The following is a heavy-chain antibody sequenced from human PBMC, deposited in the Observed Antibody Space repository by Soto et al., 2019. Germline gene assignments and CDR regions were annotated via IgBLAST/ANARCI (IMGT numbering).Heavy chain of an antibody. CDR3: ARVVYDYVWGSYRPYYYGMDV. V-gene: IGHV4-4*02. CDR1: GGSISSSNW. D-gene: IGHD3-16*02. J-gene: IGHJ6*02. CDR2: IYHSGST. Sequence: QVQLQESGPGLVKPSGTLSLTCAVSGGSISSSNWWSWVRQPPGKGLEWIGEIYHSGSTNYNPSLKSRVTISVDKSKNQFSLKLSSVTAADTAVYYCARVVYDYVWGSYRPYYYGMDVWGQGTTVTVSS.